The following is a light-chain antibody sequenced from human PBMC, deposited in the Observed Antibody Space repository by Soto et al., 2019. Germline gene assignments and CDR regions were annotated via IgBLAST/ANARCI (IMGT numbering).Light chain of an antibody. V-gene: IGKV3-20*01. CDR3: QQYGSSPVT. J-gene: IGKJ1*01. Sequence: EIVLTQSPGTLSLSPGERATLPCRASQNITNNYVAWYQHRPGQAPRLLIYGASSRATGIPDRFSGSGSGTDFTLTISRLEPEDFAVYYCQQYGSSPVTFGQGTKVDI. CDR2: GAS. CDR1: QNITNNY.